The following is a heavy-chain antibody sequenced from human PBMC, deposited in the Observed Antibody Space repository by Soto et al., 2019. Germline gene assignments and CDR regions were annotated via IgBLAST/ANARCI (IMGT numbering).Heavy chain of an antibody. Sequence: GGYLRLSCAASGFTFSSYSMNWVRQAPGKGLEWVSSISSSSSYIYYADSVKGRFTISRDNAKNSLYLQMNSLRAEDTAVYYCARGDLRYFDWLSPADYVMAFWGQGSTVTVSS. CDR2: ISSSSSYI. J-gene: IGHJ6*02. V-gene: IGHV3-21*01. CDR3: ARGDLRYFDWLSPADYVMAF. CDR1: GFTFSSYS. D-gene: IGHD3-9*01.